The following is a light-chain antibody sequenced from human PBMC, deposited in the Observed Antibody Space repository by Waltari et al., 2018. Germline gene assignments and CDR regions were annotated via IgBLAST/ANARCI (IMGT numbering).Light chain of an antibody. CDR1: QSVSSN. CDR3: QQYNNWPLT. V-gene: IGKV3-15*01. CDR2: GAS. J-gene: IGKJ4*01. Sequence: EIVMTQSPATLSVSPGERATLSCRASQSVSSNLAWYQQKPGQGPRLLIYGASTRATGIPATFSGSGSGTEFTLTINSLQSEDFAVYYCQQYNNWPLTFGGGTKVEI.